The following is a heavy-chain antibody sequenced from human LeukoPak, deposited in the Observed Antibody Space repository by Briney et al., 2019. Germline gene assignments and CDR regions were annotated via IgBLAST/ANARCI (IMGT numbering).Heavy chain of an antibody. CDR1: GGSVSSDDYY. CDR3: ARGRNFYRYDRSGYSYFDN. V-gene: IGHV4-30-4*08. D-gene: IGHD3-22*01. CDR2: IYNSGST. J-gene: IGHJ4*02. Sequence: PSETLSLTCTVSGGSVSSDDYYWTWIRQPPGEGLEWIGDIYNSGSTYYNPSLNGQVTISLDTSKNQFSLELTSVTATDTAVYYCARGRNFYRYDRSGYSYFDNWGQGTLVTVSS.